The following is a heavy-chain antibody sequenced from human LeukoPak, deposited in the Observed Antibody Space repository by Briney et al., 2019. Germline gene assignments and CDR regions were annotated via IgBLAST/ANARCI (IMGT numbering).Heavy chain of an antibody. D-gene: IGHD3-16*02. CDR3: ARGPYDYVWGSYRPIDY. V-gene: IGHV4-30-2*01. Sequence: ASETLSLTCAVSGGSISSGGYSWSWIRQPPGKGLEWIGYIYHSGSTYYNPSLKSRVTISVDRSKNQFSLKLSSVTAADTAVYYCARGPYDYVWGSYRPIDYWGQGTLVTVSS. CDR2: IYHSGST. J-gene: IGHJ4*02. CDR1: GGSISSGGYS.